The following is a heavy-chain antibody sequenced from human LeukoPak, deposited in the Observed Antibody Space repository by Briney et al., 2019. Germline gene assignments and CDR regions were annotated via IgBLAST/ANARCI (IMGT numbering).Heavy chain of an antibody. CDR2: LSSSGGST. Sequence: PGGSLRLSCAASGSTFSSYAMSWVRQAPGKGLEWVSALSSSGGSTYYADSVKGRFTISRDNSKKTLYLQMNSLRAEDTAVYYCAKTGTDSSGYYIDSWGQGTLVTVSS. D-gene: IGHD3-22*01. CDR3: AKTGTDSSGYYIDS. V-gene: IGHV3-23*01. CDR1: GSTFSSYA. J-gene: IGHJ5*01.